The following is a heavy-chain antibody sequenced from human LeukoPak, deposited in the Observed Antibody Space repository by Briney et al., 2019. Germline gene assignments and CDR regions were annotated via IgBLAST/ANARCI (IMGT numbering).Heavy chain of an antibody. D-gene: IGHD3-16*01. CDR1: GFSFSLYS. V-gene: IGHV3-21*01. CDR3: TREGGVGS. J-gene: IGHJ5*01. CDR2: ISGDSSGNYI. Sequence: GGSLRLSRVASGFSFSLYSMNWVRQAPGKGLEWVSTISGDSSGNYIDYADSVRGRFTIPRDNAKNSVFLQMNGLRDDDTAVYYCTREGGVGSWGQGTLVSVSS.